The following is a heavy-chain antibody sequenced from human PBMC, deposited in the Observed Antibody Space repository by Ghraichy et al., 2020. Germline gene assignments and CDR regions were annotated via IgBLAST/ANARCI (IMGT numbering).Heavy chain of an antibody. V-gene: IGHV3-15*01. J-gene: IGHJ4*02. CDR2: IKSKTDGGTT. Sequence: LSLTCAASGFTFSNAWMSWVRQAPGKGLEWVGRIKSKTDGGTTDYAAPVKGRFTISRDDSKNTLYLQMNSLKTEDTAVYYCTTVKDYYDSSGYCDYWGQGTLVTVSS. CDR3: TTVKDYYDSSGYCDY. CDR1: GFTFSNAW. D-gene: IGHD3-22*01.